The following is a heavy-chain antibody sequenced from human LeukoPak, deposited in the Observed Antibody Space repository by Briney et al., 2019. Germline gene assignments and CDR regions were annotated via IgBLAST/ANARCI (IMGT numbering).Heavy chain of an antibody. CDR1: GFTFSSYA. CDR2: IRYDGRNK. J-gene: IGHJ5*02. D-gene: IGHD3-9*01. Sequence: GGSLRLSCAASGFTFSSYAMHWVRQAPGKGLEWVAFIRYDGRNKYYADSVKGRFTISRDNSKNTLYLQMNSLRAEDTAVYYCAKGRRYNILTGYYVSEVGPWGQGTLVTVSS. V-gene: IGHV3-30*02. CDR3: AKGRRYNILTGYYVSEVGP.